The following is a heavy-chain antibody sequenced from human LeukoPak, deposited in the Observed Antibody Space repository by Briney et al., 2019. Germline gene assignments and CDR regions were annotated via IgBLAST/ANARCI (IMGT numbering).Heavy chain of an antibody. D-gene: IGHD3-9*01. V-gene: IGHV1-18*01. J-gene: IGHJ6*02. CDR1: GYTFTSYG. CDR2: ISAYNGNT. CDR3: AREGTTYYDILTGFPLWGYYYGMDV. Sequence: ASVKVSCKASGYTFTSYGISWVRQAPGQGLEWMGWISAYNGNTNYAQKLQGRVTMTTDTSTSRAYMELRSLRSDDTAVYYCAREGTTYYDILTGFPLWGYYYGMDVWGQGTTVTVSS.